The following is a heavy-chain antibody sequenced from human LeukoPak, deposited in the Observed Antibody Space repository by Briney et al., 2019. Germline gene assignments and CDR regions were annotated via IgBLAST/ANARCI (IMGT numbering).Heavy chain of an antibody. Sequence: GGSLRHSCAASGYIFSGYWMHWVRRAPRKGLVWVSRINSDGSSTTYEDSVKGRFTISRDNAKNTLYPQMSSLRAEDTAVYYCARGHYYGTDVWGQGTTVTVSS. CDR1: GYIFSGYW. CDR2: INSDGSST. J-gene: IGHJ6*02. CDR3: ARGHYYGTDV. V-gene: IGHV3-74*01.